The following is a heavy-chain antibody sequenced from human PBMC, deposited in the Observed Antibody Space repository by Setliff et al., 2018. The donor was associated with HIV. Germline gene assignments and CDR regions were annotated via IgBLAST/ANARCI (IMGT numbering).Heavy chain of an antibody. V-gene: IGHV1-24*01. CDR1: GSTLSEEA. CDR2: FDPEDGEK. D-gene: IGHD3-3*01. CDR3: AKERFTLIGLDSFDL. J-gene: IGHJ3*01. Sequence: RPSVKVSCKVSGSTLSEEAIHWVRQAPGKGLEWMGGFDPEDGEKIFARRFQGRLTMTEDTSTDTAYMELSSLTSEDTAVYYCAKERFTLIGLDSFDLWGQGTMGT.